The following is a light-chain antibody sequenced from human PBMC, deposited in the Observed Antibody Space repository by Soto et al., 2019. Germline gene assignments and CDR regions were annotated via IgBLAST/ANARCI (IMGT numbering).Light chain of an antibody. Sequence: VMTQSPAMLSLSPGDRATLSCRASQSVSFNLAWYHQQPGKAPRLLLYAASTRATGIPARFSGSGSGTEFTLNISSLQSEDFAVYYCQQYNNWPPGITFGQGTRLEIK. CDR2: AAS. V-gene: IGKV3D-15*01. J-gene: IGKJ5*01. CDR3: QQYNNWPPGIT. CDR1: QSVSFN.